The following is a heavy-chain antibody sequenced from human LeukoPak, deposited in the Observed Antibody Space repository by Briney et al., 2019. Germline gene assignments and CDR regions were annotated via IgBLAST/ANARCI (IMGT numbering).Heavy chain of an antibody. CDR2: IYYSGST. Sequence: PSQTLSLTCTVSGGSISSGDYYWSWIRQPPGKGLEWIGYIYYSGSTYYNPSLKSRVTIPVDTSKNQFSLKLSSVTAADTAVYYCARDGSNYYDSSGFDYWGQGTLVTVSS. D-gene: IGHD3-22*01. CDR3: ARDGSNYYDSSGFDY. V-gene: IGHV4-30-4*01. CDR1: GGSISSGDYY. J-gene: IGHJ4*02.